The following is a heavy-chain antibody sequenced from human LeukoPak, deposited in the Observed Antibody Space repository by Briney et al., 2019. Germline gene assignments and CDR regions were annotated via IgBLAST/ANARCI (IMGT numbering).Heavy chain of an antibody. D-gene: IGHD1-26*01. Sequence: TSGTLCLTCAASGFSISSSSYYWGWMRQPPGQGLEWIGSIYYSGSAYYNPSHKSRVTISVDTSKNQFSLKLSSVTAADTAVYYCARSGVSWGQGTLVTVSS. CDR2: IYYSGSA. CDR3: ARSGVS. V-gene: IGHV4-39*01. CDR1: GFSISSSSYY. J-gene: IGHJ5*02.